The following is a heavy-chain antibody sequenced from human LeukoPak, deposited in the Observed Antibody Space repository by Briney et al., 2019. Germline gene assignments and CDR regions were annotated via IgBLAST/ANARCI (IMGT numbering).Heavy chain of an antibody. CDR3: ARASYGSGSYSKHPFDY. CDR1: GGSISGYY. CDR2: IYTSGST. V-gene: IGHV4-4*07. Sequence: SETLSLTCTVSGGSISGYYWSWIRQPAGKGLQWIGRIYTSGSTYYNPSLKSRVTISVDTSKNQFSLKLSSVTAADTAVYYCARASYGSGSYSKHPFDYWGQGTLVTVSS. D-gene: IGHD3-10*01. J-gene: IGHJ4*02.